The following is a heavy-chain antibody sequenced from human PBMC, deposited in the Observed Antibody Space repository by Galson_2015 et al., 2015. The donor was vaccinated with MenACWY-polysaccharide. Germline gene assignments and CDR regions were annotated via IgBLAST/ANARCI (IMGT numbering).Heavy chain of an antibody. V-gene: IGHV4-59*01. CDR1: GGSISSYR. J-gene: IGHJ5*02. CDR2: IYYTGTT. CDR3: AGLMAGSPFGWFDP. Sequence: LSLTCTVSGGSISSYRWTWIRQPPGKGLEWIGYIYYTGTTKYNPSLTSRVTISVDTSKKYLSLELSSVTAADTAVYYCAGLMAGSPFGWFDPWGQGTLVTVSS. D-gene: IGHD6-19*01.